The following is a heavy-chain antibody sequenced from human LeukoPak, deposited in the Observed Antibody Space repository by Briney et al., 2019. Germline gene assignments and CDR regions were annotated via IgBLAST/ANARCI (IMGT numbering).Heavy chain of an antibody. J-gene: IGHJ4*02. CDR3: AKGPKYQLTFFDH. V-gene: IGHV3-23*01. CDR2: ITVSGGNT. Sequence: GGSLRLSCAASGFTFSSNAMSWVRQAPGKGLEWVSGITVSGGNTYYADSVKGRFTISRDNSKNTPYLQMNSLRAEDTAVYYRAKGPKYQLTFFDHWRQRTSATVPS. CDR1: GFTFSSNA. D-gene: IGHD2-2*01.